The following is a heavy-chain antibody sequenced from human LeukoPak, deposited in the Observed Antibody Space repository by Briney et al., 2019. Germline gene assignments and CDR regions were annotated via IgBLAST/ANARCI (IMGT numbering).Heavy chain of an antibody. V-gene: IGHV4-30-4*01. CDR1: GGSICSGDYY. CDR2: IYYSGST. J-gene: IGHJ6*02. Sequence: ASETLSLTCTVSGGSICSGDYYGSSIRKPPGKGLEWIGYIYYSGSTYYNRSLKSRVTISVDTSKNQFSLKLSSVTAADTAVYYCASTGKAKTYYGMDVWGQGTTVTVSS. CDR3: ASTGKAKTYYGMDV.